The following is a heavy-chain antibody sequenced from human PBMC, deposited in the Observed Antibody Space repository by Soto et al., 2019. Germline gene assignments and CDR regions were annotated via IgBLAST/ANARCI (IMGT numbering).Heavy chain of an antibody. CDR2: VSGNGGRT. CDR1: GFTFTSYV. CDR3: AKPIVEATRFAAFDF. Sequence: PGGSLRLSCAASGFTFTSYVMSWVRQAPGKGLEWVSAVSGNGGRTYYADSVKGRFTISRDNSKNAVYLQMDSLRVEDTAIYYCAKPIVEATRFAAFDFWGQGTMVTVSS. V-gene: IGHV3-23*01. D-gene: IGHD1-26*01. J-gene: IGHJ3*01.